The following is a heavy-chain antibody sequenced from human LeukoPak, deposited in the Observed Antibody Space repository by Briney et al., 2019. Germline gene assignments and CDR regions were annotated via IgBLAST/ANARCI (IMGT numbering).Heavy chain of an antibody. CDR1: GGSISSGGYY. CDR3: ARENMITSGGVMGAFDI. CDR2: IYYSGST. D-gene: IGHD3-16*01. V-gene: IGHV4-61*08. Sequence: PSETLSLTCTVSGGSISSGGYYWSWIRQHPGKGLEWIGYIYYSGSTNYNPSLKSRVTISVDTSKNQFSLKLSSVTAADTAVYYCARENMITSGGVMGAFDIWGQGTMVTVSS. J-gene: IGHJ3*02.